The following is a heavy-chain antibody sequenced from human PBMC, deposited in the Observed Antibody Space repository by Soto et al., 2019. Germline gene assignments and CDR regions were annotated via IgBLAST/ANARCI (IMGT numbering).Heavy chain of an antibody. CDR1: GFTFSSYA. V-gene: IGHV3-23*01. CDR2: FSGGGGTT. J-gene: IGHJ4*02. Sequence: GGSLRLSCAASGFTFSSYAMSWVRQAPGKGLEWVSGFSGGGGTTYYAESVKGRFTISKANSKNSLYLQINSLRAEETAVYSCANDRSSGGSASYYAHFDYWGQGTLVTVSS. D-gene: IGHD3-10*01. CDR3: ANDRSSGGSASYYAHFDY.